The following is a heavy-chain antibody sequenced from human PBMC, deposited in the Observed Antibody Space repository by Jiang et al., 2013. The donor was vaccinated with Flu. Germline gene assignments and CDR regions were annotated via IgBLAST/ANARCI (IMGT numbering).Heavy chain of an antibody. Sequence: LLKPSETLSLTCTVSGGSISSSSYYWGWIRQPPGKGLEWIGSIYYSGSTYYNPSLKSRVTISVDTSKNQFSLKLSSVTAAGTAVYYCARSARDSGYDLREFDYWGQGTLVTVSS. CDR2: IYYSGST. CDR1: GGSISSSSYY. V-gene: IGHV4-39*01. D-gene: IGHD5-12*01. CDR3: ARSARDSGYDLREFDY. J-gene: IGHJ4*02.